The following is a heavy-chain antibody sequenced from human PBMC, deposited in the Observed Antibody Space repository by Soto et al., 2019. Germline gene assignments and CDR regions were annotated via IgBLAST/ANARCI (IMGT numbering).Heavy chain of an antibody. CDR2: IYYSGST. J-gene: IGHJ4*02. CDR1: GGSISSYY. Sequence: SETLSLTCTVSGGSISSYYWSWIRQPPGKGLEWIAYIYYSGSTNYNPSLKSRVTISVDTSKNQFSLKLSSVTAADTAVYFCARSSYGDYNFDYWGQGALVTVSS. CDR3: ARSSYGDYNFDY. V-gene: IGHV4-59*01. D-gene: IGHD4-17*01.